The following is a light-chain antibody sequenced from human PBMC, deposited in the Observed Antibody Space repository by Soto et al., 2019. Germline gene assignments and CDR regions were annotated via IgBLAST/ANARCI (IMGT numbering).Light chain of an antibody. CDR2: DAS. Sequence: EIVLTQSPATLSLSPGERATLSCRASQSISNFLAWYQQKPGQAPRLLIYDASNRATGIPARFSGSGSGTEFTLTISSLQSEDFALYYCQHYNNWPRSITFGQGTRLEIK. J-gene: IGKJ5*01. CDR1: QSISNF. V-gene: IGKV3-11*01. CDR3: QHYNNWPRSIT.